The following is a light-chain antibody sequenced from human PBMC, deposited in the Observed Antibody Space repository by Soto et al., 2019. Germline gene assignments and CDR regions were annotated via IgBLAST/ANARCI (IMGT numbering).Light chain of an antibody. CDR2: GAS. V-gene: IGKV1-9*01. J-gene: IGKJ1*01. CDR3: QQYNNWQT. Sequence: DIKLTQSPSFLSASVADTVTITCRASQGISTYLAWYQQKPGKAPKNLIYGASTLQSGVPSRFSGSGSGTEFTLTISSLQPEDFGLYYCQQYNNWQTFGQGTKVDIK. CDR1: QGISTY.